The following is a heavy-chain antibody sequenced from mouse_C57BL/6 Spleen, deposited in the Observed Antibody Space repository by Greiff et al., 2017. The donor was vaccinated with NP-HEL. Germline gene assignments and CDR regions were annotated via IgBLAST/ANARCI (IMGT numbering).Heavy chain of an antibody. D-gene: IGHD1-1*01. CDR2: IRSKSNNYAT. J-gene: IGHJ4*01. CDR3: VRQPPRYYGSSYDAMDY. Sequence: DVKLVESGGGLVQPKGSLKLSCAASGFSFNTYAMNWVRQAPGKGLEWVARIRSKSNNYATYYADSGKYRFTISRAESEIMLYLQMNNLKTEDTAMYYCVRQPPRYYGSSYDAMDYWGQGTSVTVSS. CDR1: GFSFNTYA. V-gene: IGHV10-1*01.